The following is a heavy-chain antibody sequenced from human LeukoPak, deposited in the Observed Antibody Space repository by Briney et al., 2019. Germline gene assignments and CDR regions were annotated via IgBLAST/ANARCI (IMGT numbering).Heavy chain of an antibody. CDR3: ARGHMSRGVVVVITPYDY. V-gene: IGHV1-8*02. J-gene: IGHJ4*02. Sequence: ASVKVSCKASGYTFTGYYMHWVRQAPGQGLEWMGWMNPNSGNTGYAQKFQGRVTMTRNTSISTAYMELSSLRSEDTAVYYCARGHMSRGVVVVITPYDYWGQGTLVTVSP. D-gene: IGHD3-22*01. CDR1: GYTFTGYY. CDR2: MNPNSGNT.